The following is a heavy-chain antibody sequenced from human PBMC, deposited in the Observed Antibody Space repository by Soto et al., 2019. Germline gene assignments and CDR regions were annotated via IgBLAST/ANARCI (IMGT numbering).Heavy chain of an antibody. Sequence: GASVKVSCKASGYTFTGYYMHWVRQAPGQGLEWMGWINPNSGGTNYAQKFQGRVTITADESISTAYMELSSLRSEDTAVYYCARERTYYSFDNWGQGTLVTVSS. J-gene: IGHJ4*02. V-gene: IGHV1-2*02. D-gene: IGHD3-10*01. CDR1: GYTFTGYY. CDR2: INPNSGGT. CDR3: ARERTYYSFDN.